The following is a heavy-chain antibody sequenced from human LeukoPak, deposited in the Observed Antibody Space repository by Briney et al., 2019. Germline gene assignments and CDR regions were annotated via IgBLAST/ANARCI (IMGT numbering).Heavy chain of an antibody. V-gene: IGHV4-38-2*02. Sequence: SETLSPTCTVSGYSISSGYYWGWIRQPPRKGLEWIGSTYHSGSTYYNPSLKSRVTISVDTSKNQFSLKLSSVTAADTAVYYCARRRGYYDSSGYYFRLDFDYWGQGTLVTVSS. CDR1: GYSISSGYY. CDR3: ARRRGYYDSSGYYFRLDFDY. J-gene: IGHJ4*02. D-gene: IGHD3-22*01. CDR2: TYHSGST.